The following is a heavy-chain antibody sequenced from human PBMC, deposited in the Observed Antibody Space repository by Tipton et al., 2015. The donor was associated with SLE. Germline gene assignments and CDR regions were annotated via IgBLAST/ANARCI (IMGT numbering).Heavy chain of an antibody. CDR3: ARGGEGTTDY. J-gene: IGHJ4*02. D-gene: IGHD3-10*01. Sequence: SLRLSCAASGFTFSSYAMHWVRQAPGKGLEWVAVISYDGSNKYYADSVKGRFTISRDNSKNTLYLQMNSLRAEDTAVYYCARGGEGTTDYWGQGTLVTVSS. CDR1: GFTFSSYA. V-gene: IGHV3-30-3*01. CDR2: ISYDGSNK.